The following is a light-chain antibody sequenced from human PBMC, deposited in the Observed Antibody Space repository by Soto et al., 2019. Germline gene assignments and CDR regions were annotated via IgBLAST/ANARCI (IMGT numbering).Light chain of an antibody. Sequence: EVVLTQSPATLSLSPGERATLSCRASENVRTFVDWYQQKPGQAPRLLIHGASNRATGIPARFSGSGSGTDFTLTISNLEPEDFAVYYCQQHSHWPPWTFGQGTWVEI. J-gene: IGKJ1*01. CDR3: QQHSHWPPWT. CDR2: GAS. V-gene: IGKV3-11*01. CDR1: ENVRTF.